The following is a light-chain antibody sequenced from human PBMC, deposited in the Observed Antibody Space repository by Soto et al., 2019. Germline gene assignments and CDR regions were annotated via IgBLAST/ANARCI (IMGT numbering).Light chain of an antibody. CDR2: DAS. CDR1: QSVNRN. CDR3: QQYNNWPLT. J-gene: IGKJ4*01. V-gene: IGKV3-15*01. Sequence: EIVMTQSPATLSVTRGERATLSCRASQSVNRNLAWYQQKPGQTPRLLIYDASSRATGIPARFSGSGSGTDFTLTISSLQSEDFAVYYCQQYNNWPLTFGGGTNVEIK.